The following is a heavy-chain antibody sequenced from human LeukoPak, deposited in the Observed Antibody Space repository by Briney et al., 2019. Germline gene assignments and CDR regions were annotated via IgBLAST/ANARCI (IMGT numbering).Heavy chain of an antibody. CDR2: ISYDGSNK. CDR1: GFTFSSYA. Sequence: GGSLRLSCAASGFTFSSYAMHWVRQAPGKGLEWVAVISYDGSNKYYADSVKGRFTISRNNSKNTLYLQMNGLRAEDTAVYYCASAAHYYYYYGMDVWGQGTTVTVSS. V-gene: IGHV3-30-3*01. CDR3: ASAAHYYYYYGMDV. J-gene: IGHJ6*02.